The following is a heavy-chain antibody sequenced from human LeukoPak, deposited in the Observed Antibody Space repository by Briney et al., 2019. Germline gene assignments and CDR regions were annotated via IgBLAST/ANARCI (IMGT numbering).Heavy chain of an antibody. CDR3: ARGFDRDNWFDP. CDR1: GGSITSHY. CDR2: FHYSGST. V-gene: IGHV4-59*11. Sequence: KPSETLSLTCTVSGGSITSHYWSWIRQPPGKGLEWIGYFHYSGSTNYNPSLKSRVTISVDTSKNQFSLKLSSVTAADTAVYYCARGFDRDNWFDPWGQGTLVTVSS. D-gene: IGHD3-10*01. J-gene: IGHJ5*02.